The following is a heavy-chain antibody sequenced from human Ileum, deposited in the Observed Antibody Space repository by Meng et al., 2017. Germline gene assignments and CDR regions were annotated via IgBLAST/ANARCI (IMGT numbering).Heavy chain of an antibody. J-gene: IGHJ4*02. Sequence: VQLGQSGSELKNPWASVKGSCKGSGYTFTNYGMNWVRQAPGQGLELMGWVNTNTGDPTYAQAFTGRFVFCLDTSVNTAYLQISSLKAEDTAIYYCAREPRRFDHWGQGTLVTVSS. CDR3: AREPRRFDH. CDR1: GYTFTNYG. CDR2: VNTNTGDP. V-gene: IGHV7-4-1*02.